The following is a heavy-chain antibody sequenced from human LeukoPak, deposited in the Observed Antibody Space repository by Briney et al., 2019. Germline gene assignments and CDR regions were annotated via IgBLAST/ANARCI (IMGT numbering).Heavy chain of an antibody. CDR2: IYPGASDT. J-gene: IGHJ4*02. CDR3: ARHLGRNNSSSPGGY. CDR1: GYSFTNYW. D-gene: IGHD6-6*01. V-gene: IGHV5-51*01. Sequence: GESLKISRKGSGYSFTNYWIGWVRQMPGKGLEWMGIIYPGASDTRYSPSFQGQVTLSADKSIRTAYQAWNRLNASDTAIFFCARHLGRNNSSSPGGYWGQGTLVTVSS.